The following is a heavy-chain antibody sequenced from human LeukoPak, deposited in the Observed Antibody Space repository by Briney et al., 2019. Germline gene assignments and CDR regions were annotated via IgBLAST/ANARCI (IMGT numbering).Heavy chain of an antibody. Sequence: ASVKVSCKASGYTFTSYGISWVRQAPGQGLEWMGWISAYNGNTNYAQKLQGRVTITRDTSASTAYMELSSLRSEDTAVYYCARDGGVGAAYFDYWGQGTLVTVSS. CDR3: ARDGGVGAAYFDY. J-gene: IGHJ4*02. V-gene: IGHV1-18*01. CDR2: ISAYNGNT. D-gene: IGHD2-15*01. CDR1: GYTFTSYG.